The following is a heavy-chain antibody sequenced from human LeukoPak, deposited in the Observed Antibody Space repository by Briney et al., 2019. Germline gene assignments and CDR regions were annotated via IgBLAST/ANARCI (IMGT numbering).Heavy chain of an antibody. V-gene: IGHV3-21*01. CDR1: GFTFSSYS. J-gene: IGHJ6*03. CDR3: VREGRPLSYYDFWSGYYTNYYYYMDV. D-gene: IGHD3-3*01. Sequence: GGSLRLSCAASGFTFSSYSMNWVRQAPGKGLEWVSSISSSSSYIYYADSVKGRFTISRDNAKNSLYLQMNSLRAEDTAVYYCVREGRPLSYYDFWSGYYTNYYYYMDVWGKGTTVTVSS. CDR2: ISSSSSYI.